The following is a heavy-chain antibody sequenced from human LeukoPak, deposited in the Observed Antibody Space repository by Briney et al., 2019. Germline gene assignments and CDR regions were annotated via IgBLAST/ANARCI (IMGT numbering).Heavy chain of an antibody. J-gene: IGHJ4*02. CDR2: ISYDGSNK. V-gene: IGHV3-30*18. Sequence: TGGSLRLSCAASGFTFSSYGMHWVRQAPGKGLEWVAVISYDGSNKYYADSVKGRFTIPRDNSKNTLYLQMNSLRAEDTALYYCAKDGRGGYSYGSYFDSWGQGILVTVSS. D-gene: IGHD5-18*01. CDR3: AKDGRGGYSYGSYFDS. CDR1: GFTFSSYG.